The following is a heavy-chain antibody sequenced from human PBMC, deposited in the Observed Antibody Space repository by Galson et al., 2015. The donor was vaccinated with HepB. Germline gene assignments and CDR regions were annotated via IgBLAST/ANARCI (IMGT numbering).Heavy chain of an antibody. CDR1: GFTFSSYA. Sequence: SLRLSCAASGFTFSSYAMHWVRQAPGKGLEYVSAISSNGGSTYYADSVKGRFTISRDNSKNTLYLQMSSLRAEDTAVYYCVAYIVVVPALPPLPFDYWGQGTLVTVSS. CDR2: ISSNGGST. J-gene: IGHJ4*02. CDR3: VAYIVVVPALPPLPFDY. V-gene: IGHV3-64D*06. D-gene: IGHD2-2*01.